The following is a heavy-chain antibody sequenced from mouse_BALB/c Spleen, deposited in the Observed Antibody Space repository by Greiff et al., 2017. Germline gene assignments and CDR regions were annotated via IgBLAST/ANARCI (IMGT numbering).Heavy chain of an antibody. V-gene: IGHV1-7*01. CDR2: INPSTGYT. D-gene: IGHD1-1*01. Sequence: VQLQESGAELAKPGASVKMSCKASGYTFTSYWMHWVKQRPGQGLEWIGYINPSTGYTEYNQKFKDKATLTADKSSSTAYMQLSSLTSEDSAVYYCANYGSPSWFAYWGQGTLVTVSA. CDR1: GYTFTSYW. J-gene: IGHJ3*01. CDR3: ANYGSPSWFAY.